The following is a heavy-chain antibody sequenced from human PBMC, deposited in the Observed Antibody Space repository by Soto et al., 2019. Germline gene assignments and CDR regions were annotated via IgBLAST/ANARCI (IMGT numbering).Heavy chain of an antibody. D-gene: IGHD3-10*02. CDR1: GFTFSSYD. CDR3: AKDLRIAVRGVFSNWFDP. V-gene: IGHV3-30*18. Sequence: QVQLVESGGGVVQPGRSLRLSCAASGFTFSSYDMHWVRQAPGKGLEWVAVISYDGSNKYYADSVKGRLTNCRDNSKNTLYLQMNSLRAEDTAVYYCAKDLRIAVRGVFSNWFDPWGQGTLVTVSS. CDR2: ISYDGSNK. J-gene: IGHJ5*02.